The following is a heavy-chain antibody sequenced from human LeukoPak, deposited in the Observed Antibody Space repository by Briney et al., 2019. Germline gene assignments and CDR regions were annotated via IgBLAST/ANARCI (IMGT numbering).Heavy chain of an antibody. CDR3: AKARGHGQWLVVPFDY. CDR2: ISYDGSNK. J-gene: IGHJ4*02. Sequence: PGGSLRLSCAASGFTFSSYAMPWVRQAPGKGLEWVAVISYDGSNKYYADSVKGRFTISRDNSKNTLYLQMNSLRAEDTAVYYCAKARGHGQWLVVPFDYWGQGTLVTVSS. V-gene: IGHV3-30-3*01. CDR1: GFTFSSYA. D-gene: IGHD6-19*01.